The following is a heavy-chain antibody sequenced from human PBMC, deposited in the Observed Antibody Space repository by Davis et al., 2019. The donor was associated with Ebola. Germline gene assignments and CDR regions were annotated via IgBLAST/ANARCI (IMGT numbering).Heavy chain of an antibody. J-gene: IGHJ6*04. CDR1: GYTFTNYY. Sequence: ASVKVSCKASGYTFTNYYMHWVRQAPGQGLEWMGMINPNDGRTIYAQKFQGRVTMTRDTSTSTVYMELSSLRSEDTAVYYCAREVIVVVVAATRQPYYYYYGMDVWGKGTTVTVSS. CDR3: AREVIVVVVAATRQPYYYYYGMDV. D-gene: IGHD2-15*01. CDR2: INPNDGRT. V-gene: IGHV1-46*01.